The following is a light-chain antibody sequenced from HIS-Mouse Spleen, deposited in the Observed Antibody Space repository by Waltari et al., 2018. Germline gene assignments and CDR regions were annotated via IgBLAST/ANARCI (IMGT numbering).Light chain of an antibody. Sequence: QSALTQPASVSGSPGQSITISCTGTSSDVGSYNLVSWYQQHPGKAPKLMIYEGSKRPSGVSNRFSGSKSGNTASLTISGLQAEYEADYYCCSYAGSREVFGTGTKVTVL. V-gene: IGLV2-23*01. CDR3: CSYAGSREV. CDR1: SSDVGSYNL. CDR2: EGS. J-gene: IGLJ1*01.